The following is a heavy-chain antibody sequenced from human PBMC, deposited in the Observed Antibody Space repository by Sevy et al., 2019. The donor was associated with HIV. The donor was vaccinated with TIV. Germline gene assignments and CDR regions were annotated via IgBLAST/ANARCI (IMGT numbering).Heavy chain of an antibody. Sequence: GGSLRLSCAASAFTFSSYAMSWVRQAPGKGLEWVSAISGSGGSTYYADSVKGRFTISRDNSKNTLYLQMNSLRAEDTAVYYCAKVTSVVVVAATGAFDIWGQGTMVTVSS. V-gene: IGHV3-23*01. CDR3: AKVTSVVVVAATGAFDI. J-gene: IGHJ3*02. D-gene: IGHD2-15*01. CDR1: AFTFSSYA. CDR2: ISGSGGST.